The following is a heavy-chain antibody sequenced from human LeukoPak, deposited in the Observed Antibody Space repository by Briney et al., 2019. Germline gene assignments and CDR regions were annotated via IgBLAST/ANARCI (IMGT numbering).Heavy chain of an antibody. CDR1: GFTFSSYG. J-gene: IGHJ4*02. Sequence: GRSLRLSCAASGFTFSSYGMHWVRQAPGEGLEWVAVIWYDGSNKYYADSVKGRFTISRDNSKNTLYLQMNSLRAEDTAVYYCARGDYGGNSMDYWGQGTLVTVSS. CDR3: ARGDYGGNSMDY. D-gene: IGHD4-23*01. CDR2: IWYDGSNK. V-gene: IGHV3-33*01.